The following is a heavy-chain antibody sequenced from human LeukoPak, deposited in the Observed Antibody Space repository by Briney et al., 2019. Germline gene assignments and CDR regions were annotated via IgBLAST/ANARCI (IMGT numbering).Heavy chain of an antibody. D-gene: IGHD5-24*01. V-gene: IGHV3-7*04. CDR3: TRVGYIDEGIDY. J-gene: IGHJ4*02. Sequence: GGSLRLSCVASGFPFSSYWMTWVRQAPGKGLEWVANIKQDGSKKSYVDSVKGRFTISRDNAKNSLYLQMNSLGAEDTAIYYCTRVGYIDEGIDYWGQGTLVTVSS. CDR1: GFPFSSYW. CDR2: IKQDGSKK.